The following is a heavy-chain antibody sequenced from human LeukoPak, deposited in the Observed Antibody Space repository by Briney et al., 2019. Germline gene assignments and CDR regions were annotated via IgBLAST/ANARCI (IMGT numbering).Heavy chain of an antibody. Sequence: GESLKISCKCSGYSFPSYWITWVRQMPGKVLEWMGSIDPSDSYTNYSTSFQGHVTISADKSITTAYLQWSSLRASDTAMYYCARRLKISQGGTTDYWGQGTLVTVSS. V-gene: IGHV5-10-1*01. J-gene: IGHJ4*02. CDR2: IDPSDSYT. D-gene: IGHD1-1*01. CDR1: GYSFPSYW. CDR3: ARRLKISQGGTTDY.